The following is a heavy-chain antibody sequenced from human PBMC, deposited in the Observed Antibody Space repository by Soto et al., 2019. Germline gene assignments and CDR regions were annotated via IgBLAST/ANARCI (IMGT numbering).Heavy chain of an antibody. Sequence: SVKVSCKASGGTFSSYTISWVRQAPGQGLEWMGRITPILGIANYAQKFQGRVTITADKSTSTAYMELSSLRSEDTAVYYCASSYGSGSDDPSNWFYPWGQGTLVTVSS. D-gene: IGHD3-10*01. V-gene: IGHV1-69*02. CDR3: ASSYGSGSDDPSNWFYP. CDR1: GGTFSSYT. CDR2: ITPILGIA. J-gene: IGHJ5*02.